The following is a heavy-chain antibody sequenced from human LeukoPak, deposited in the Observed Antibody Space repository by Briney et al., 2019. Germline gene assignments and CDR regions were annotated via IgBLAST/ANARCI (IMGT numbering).Heavy chain of an antibody. Sequence: PGGSLRLSCTASGFTFGDDAMSWVRQAPGKGLEWVGFIRGKAYGGTTEYAASVKGRFTISRDDSKSIAYLQMNSLKTEDTAVYYCTRQRFLAARPGYFDYWGQGTLVTVSS. CDR1: GFTFGDDA. J-gene: IGHJ4*02. CDR3: TRQRFLAARPGYFDY. V-gene: IGHV3-49*04. CDR2: IRGKAYGGTT. D-gene: IGHD6-6*01.